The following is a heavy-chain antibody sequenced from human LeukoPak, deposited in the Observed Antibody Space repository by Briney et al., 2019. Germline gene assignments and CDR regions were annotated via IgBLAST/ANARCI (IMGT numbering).Heavy chain of an antibody. D-gene: IGHD6-13*01. CDR1: GFTTFSSYS. CDR2: ISSSSSTI. Sequence: PGGSQRLSCAASGFTTFSSYSMNSVRQAPGKGLEWVSHISSSSSTIYYADSVKGRFTISRDNAKNSLYLQMSSLRDEDTAVYYCARQRLSAAGTSFGYWGQGTMLTDPS. V-gene: IGHV3-48*02. J-gene: IGHJ4*02. CDR3: ARQRLSAAGTSFGY.